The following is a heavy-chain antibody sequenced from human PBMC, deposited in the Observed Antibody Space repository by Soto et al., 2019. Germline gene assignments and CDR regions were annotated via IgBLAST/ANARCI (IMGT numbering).Heavy chain of an antibody. J-gene: IGHJ4*02. D-gene: IGHD3-22*01. CDR3: ARDYFDGSGYYSVRPLDS. CDR1: GYPFTSFG. Sequence: ASVKVSCKASGYPFTSFGIRWLRQAPGQGLEWVGWISAYNGNTDYAQKFQGRVTMTTDTPTSTAYMELRSLRSDDTAVYYCARDYFDGSGYYSVRPLDSWGQGTLVTVSS. CDR2: ISAYNGNT. V-gene: IGHV1-18*01.